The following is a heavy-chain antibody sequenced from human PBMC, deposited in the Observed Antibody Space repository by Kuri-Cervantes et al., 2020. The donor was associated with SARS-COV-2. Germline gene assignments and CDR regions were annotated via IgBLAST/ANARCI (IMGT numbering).Heavy chain of an antibody. D-gene: IGHD3-3*01. J-gene: IGHJ5*02. V-gene: IGHV1-69*05. CDR1: GGTFSSYA. Sequence: SVKVSCKASGGTFSSYAISWVRQAPGQGLEWMGGIIPISGTANYAQKFQGRVTMTRNTSISTAYMELSSLRSEDTAVYYCARGLLGPDYDFWSGYRNNWFDPWGQGTLVTVSS. CDR3: ARGLLGPDYDFWSGYRNNWFDP. CDR2: IIPISGTA.